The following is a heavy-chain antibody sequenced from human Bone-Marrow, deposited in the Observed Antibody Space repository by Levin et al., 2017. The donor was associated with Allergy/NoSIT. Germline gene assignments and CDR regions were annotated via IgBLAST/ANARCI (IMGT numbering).Heavy chain of an antibody. CDR2: IYYSGSP. CDR3: ARGASIAASYYYYYMDV. J-gene: IGHJ6*03. Sequence: SQTLSLTCTVSGGSISSGGYYWSWIRQHPGKGLEWIGYIYYSGSPYYNPSLKSRVTISVDTSKNQFSLKLSSLTAADTAVYYCARGASIAASYYYYYMDVWGKGTTVTVSS. V-gene: IGHV4-31*03. D-gene: IGHD6-6*01. CDR1: GGSISSGGYY.